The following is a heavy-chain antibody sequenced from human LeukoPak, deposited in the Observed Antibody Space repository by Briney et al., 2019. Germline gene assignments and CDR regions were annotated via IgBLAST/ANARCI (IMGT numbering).Heavy chain of an antibody. CDR3: ASWGGIAVAGTEVDAFDI. CDR1: GGSISSSSYY. Sequence: SETLCLTCTVSGGSISSSSYYWGWIRQPPGKGLEWIGSIYYSGSTYYNPSLKSRVTISVDTSKNQFSLKLSSVTAADTAVYYCASWGGIAVAGTEVDAFDIWGQGTMVTVSS. D-gene: IGHD6-19*01. V-gene: IGHV4-39*01. CDR2: IYYSGST. J-gene: IGHJ3*02.